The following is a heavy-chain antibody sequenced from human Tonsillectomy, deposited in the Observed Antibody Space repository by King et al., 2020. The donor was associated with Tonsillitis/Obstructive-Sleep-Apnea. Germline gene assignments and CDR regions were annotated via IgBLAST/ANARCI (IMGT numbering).Heavy chain of an antibody. V-gene: IGHV3-21*01. CDR3: AREAGNRFDP. CDR2: ISSSSSYI. CDR1: GFTFSSYS. J-gene: IGHJ5*02. Sequence: VQLVQSGGGLVKPGGSLRLSCAASGFTFSSYSMNWVRQAPGKGLEWVSSISSSSSYIYYADSVKGRFTISRDNAKNSLYLQMNSLRAEETAVYYCAREAGNRFDPWGQGTLVTVSS.